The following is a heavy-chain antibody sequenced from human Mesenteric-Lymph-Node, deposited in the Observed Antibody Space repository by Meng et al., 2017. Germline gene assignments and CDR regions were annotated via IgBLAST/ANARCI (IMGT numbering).Heavy chain of an antibody. J-gene: IGHJ4*02. D-gene: IGHD3-3*01. V-gene: IGHV3-74*01. Sequence: GESLKISCAASGFTFNQYGMHWVRQAPGKGLVWVSRINSDGSSTSYADSVKGRFTISRDNAKNTLYLQMNSLRAEDTAVYYCARVGYDFWSGYYSNLLFDYWGQGTLVTVSS. CDR1: GFTFNQYG. CDR2: INSDGSST. CDR3: ARVGYDFWSGYYSNLLFDY.